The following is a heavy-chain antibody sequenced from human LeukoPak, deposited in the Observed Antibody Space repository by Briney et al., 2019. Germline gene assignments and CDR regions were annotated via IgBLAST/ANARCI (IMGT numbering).Heavy chain of an antibody. CDR1: GGSFSGYY. CDR3: ARALLWSGYSIDY. D-gene: IGHD3-3*01. CDR2: INHSGST. V-gene: IGHV4-34*01. Sequence: SETLSLTCAVYGGSFSGYYWSWIRQPPGKGLEWIGEINHSGSTNYNPSLKSRVTISVDTSKNQFSLKLSSVTAADTAVYYCARALLWSGYSIDYWGQGTPVTVSS. J-gene: IGHJ4*02.